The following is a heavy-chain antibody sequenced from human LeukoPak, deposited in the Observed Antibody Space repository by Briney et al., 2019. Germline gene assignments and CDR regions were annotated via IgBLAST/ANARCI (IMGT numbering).Heavy chain of an antibody. J-gene: IGHJ4*02. Sequence: GGSLRLSCAASGFTFSSYSMNRVRQAPGKGLEWVSSISCSSSYIYYADSVKGRFTISRDNAKNSLYLQMNSLRAEDTAVYYCARDLNTGYSSGWYIDYWGQGTLVTVSS. CDR1: GFTFSSYS. V-gene: IGHV3-21*01. CDR2: ISCSSSYI. D-gene: IGHD6-19*01. CDR3: ARDLNTGYSSGWYIDY.